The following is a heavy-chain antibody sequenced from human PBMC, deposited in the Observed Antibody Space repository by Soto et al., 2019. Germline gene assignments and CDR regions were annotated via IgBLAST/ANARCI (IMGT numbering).Heavy chain of an antibody. CDR1: GFTFSSYS. Sequence: PGGSLRLSCAASGFTFSSYSMNWVRQAPGKGLEWVSSISSSSSYIYYADSVKGRFTISRDNAKNSLYLQMNSLRAEDTAVYYCARDGFIRYSGSYYYGMHVWGQGTTVTVSS. CDR3: ARDGFIRYSGSYYYGMHV. V-gene: IGHV3-21*01. CDR2: ISSSSSYI. D-gene: IGHD1-26*01. J-gene: IGHJ6*02.